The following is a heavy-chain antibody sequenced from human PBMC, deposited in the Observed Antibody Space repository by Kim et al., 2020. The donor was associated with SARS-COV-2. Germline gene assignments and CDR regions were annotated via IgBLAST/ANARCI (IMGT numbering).Heavy chain of an antibody. D-gene: IGHD2-2*02. CDR2: MNPYSGNT. V-gene: IGHV1-8*01. CDR3: AIGDRYCRSSSCYNY. CDR1: GYTFTDYD. J-gene: IGHJ4*02. Sequence: ASVKVSCKASGYTFTDYDINWVRQATGQGPEWMGWMNPYSGNTGYAQKFQGRVTMTRDTTVNTAYLDLSGLRSDDRAVYYCAIGDRYCRSSSCYNYWGQGTLVTVSS.